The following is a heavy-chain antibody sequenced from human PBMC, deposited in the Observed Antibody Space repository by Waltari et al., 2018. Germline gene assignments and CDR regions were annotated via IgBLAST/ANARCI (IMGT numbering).Heavy chain of an antibody. Sequence: QVQLVQSGAEVKKPGSSVKVSCKASGGTFSSYAISWVRHAPGQGLEWMGGIIPIFGTANYAQKFQGRVTITADESTSTAYMELSSLRSEDTAVYYCARGLDSSGYYRHYYYYYMDVWGKGTTVTVSS. CDR3: ARGLDSSGYYRHYYYYYMDV. CDR2: IIPIFGTA. J-gene: IGHJ6*03. D-gene: IGHD3-22*01. V-gene: IGHV1-69*12. CDR1: GGTFSSYA.